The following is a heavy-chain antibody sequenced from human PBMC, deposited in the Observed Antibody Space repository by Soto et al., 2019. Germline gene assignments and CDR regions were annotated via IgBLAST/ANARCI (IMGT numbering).Heavy chain of an antibody. V-gene: IGHV4-4*07. CDR1: DDSFSTYY. Sequence: SETLSLTCSVSDDSFSTYYWTWIRRPAGKGLEWIGRIYTSGSTNYNPSLKSRVAMSVDTSKNQFSLSLKSVTAADTAVYYCARSAGSFNLDYWGQGALVTVSS. J-gene: IGHJ4*02. CDR3: ARSAGSFNLDY. CDR2: IYTSGST. D-gene: IGHD1-26*01.